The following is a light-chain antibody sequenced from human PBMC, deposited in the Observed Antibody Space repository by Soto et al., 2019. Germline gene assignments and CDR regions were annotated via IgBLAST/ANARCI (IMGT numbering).Light chain of an antibody. CDR2: GAS. V-gene: IGKV3-20*01. Sequence: EIVLTQSPGTLSLSPGERATLSCRASQSVSSSYLAWYQQKPGQAPMLLIYGASSRATGIPDRFSGSGSGTDFTLTISRLEPEDFAVYYCQQYGSSPWATFGQGTRLEIK. J-gene: IGKJ5*01. CDR3: QQYGSSPWAT. CDR1: QSVSSSY.